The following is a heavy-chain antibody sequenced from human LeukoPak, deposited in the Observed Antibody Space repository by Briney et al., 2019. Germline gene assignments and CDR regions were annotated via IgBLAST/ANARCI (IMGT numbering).Heavy chain of an antibody. Sequence: SETLSLTCTVSGGSISSYYWSWIRQSPGKGLEWIGYIYYSGSTNYNPSLKSRVTISVDTSKNQFSLKLSSVTAADTAVYYCARGPYRSTVVMVAFDIWGQGTMVTVSS. D-gene: IGHD4-23*01. CDR2: IYYSGST. J-gene: IGHJ3*02. CDR3: ARGPYRSTVVMVAFDI. CDR1: GGSISSYY. V-gene: IGHV4-59*01.